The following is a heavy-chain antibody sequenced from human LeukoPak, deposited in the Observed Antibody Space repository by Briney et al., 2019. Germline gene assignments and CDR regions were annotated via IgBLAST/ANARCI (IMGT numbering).Heavy chain of an antibody. V-gene: IGHV4-59*08. Sequence: SETLSLTCTVSGGSISSYYWSWIRQPPGKGLEWIGYIYYSGSTNYNPSLKSRVTISVDTSKNQFSLKLSSVTAADTAVYYCARQNSGANAFDIWGQGTMVTVSS. CDR2: IYYSGST. CDR1: GGSISSYY. J-gene: IGHJ3*02. D-gene: IGHD4/OR15-4a*01. CDR3: ARQNSGANAFDI.